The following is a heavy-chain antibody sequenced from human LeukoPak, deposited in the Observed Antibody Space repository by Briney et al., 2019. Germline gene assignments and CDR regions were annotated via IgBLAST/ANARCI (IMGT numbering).Heavy chain of an antibody. Sequence: SVKVSCKASGGTFSSYAISWVRQAPGQGLEWMGGIIPIFGTANYAQKFQGRVTITADKSTSTAYMELSSLRSEDTAVYYCARSIRSGSSSWYVSDYWGQGTLVTASS. J-gene: IGHJ4*02. CDR3: ARSIRSGSSSWYVSDY. V-gene: IGHV1-69*06. CDR2: IIPIFGTA. D-gene: IGHD6-13*01. CDR1: GGTFSSYA.